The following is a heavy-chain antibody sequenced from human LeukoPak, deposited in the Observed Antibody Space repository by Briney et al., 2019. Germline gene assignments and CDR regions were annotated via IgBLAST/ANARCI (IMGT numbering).Heavy chain of an antibody. D-gene: IGHD1-7*01. Sequence: PGRSLRLSCEASGFTFSNYGMHWVRQAPGKGLEWVAVISSDGGTDYYADPVKGRFTISRDSSKNTMYLQMNSLRIEDTAVYYCTREGMGTSFSARFHPWGQGTLVTVSS. CDR1: GFTFSNYG. J-gene: IGHJ5*01. CDR3: TREGMGTSFSARFHP. V-gene: IGHV3-30*03. CDR2: ISSDGGTD.